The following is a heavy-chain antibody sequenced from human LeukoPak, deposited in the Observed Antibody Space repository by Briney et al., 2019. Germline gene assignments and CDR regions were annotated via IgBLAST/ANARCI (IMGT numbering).Heavy chain of an antibody. CDR2: IYYSGST. CDR3: ARDRGSGSYGPMSY. D-gene: IGHD3-10*01. CDR1: GGSISSGDLY. J-gene: IGHJ4*02. V-gene: IGHV4-30-4*01. Sequence: PSETLSLTCTVSGGSISSGDLYWSWIRQTPGKGLEWIGHIYYSGSTYSNPSLKRRVTISVDTSKKQFSLKLSSVTAADTAVYYCARDRGSGSYGPMSYWGQGILVTVSS.